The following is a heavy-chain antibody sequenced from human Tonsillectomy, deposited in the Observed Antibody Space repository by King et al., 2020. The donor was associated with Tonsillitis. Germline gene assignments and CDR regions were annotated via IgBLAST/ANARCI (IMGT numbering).Heavy chain of an antibody. V-gene: IGHV4-59*01. J-gene: IGHJ2*01. D-gene: IGHD2-2*01. Sequence: QVQLQESGPGLVKPSETLSLTCTVSGGSISSYYWSWIRQPPGKGLEWIGYIYYSGSTNYNPSLKSRVTISVDTSKNQFSLKLGSVTAAETAVYYCARDWEGYCRSTSCCDRDWYFDLWGRGTLVTFSS. CDR2: IYYSGST. CDR1: GGSISSYY. CDR3: ARDWEGYCRSTSCCDRDWYFDL.